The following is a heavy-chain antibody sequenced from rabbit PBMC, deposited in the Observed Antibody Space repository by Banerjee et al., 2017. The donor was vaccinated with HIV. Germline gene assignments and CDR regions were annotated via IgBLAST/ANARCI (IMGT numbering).Heavy chain of an antibody. D-gene: IGHD1-1*01. CDR2: INSSSGNT. V-gene: IGHV1S45*01. CDR3: ARGSSGNYMDEFNL. Sequence: QEQLVEYGGDLVQPEGSLTLTCTASGFSFSNKYVMSWVRQAPGKGLEWIACINSSSGNTVYATWAKGRFTISKTSSTTVTLQMNSLTAADTATYFCARGSSGNYMDEFNLWGPGTLVTVS. CDR1: GFSFSNKYV. J-gene: IGHJ4*01.